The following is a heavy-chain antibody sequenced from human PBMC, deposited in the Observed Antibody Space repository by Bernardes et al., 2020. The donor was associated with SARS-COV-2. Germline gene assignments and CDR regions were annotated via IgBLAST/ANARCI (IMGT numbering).Heavy chain of an antibody. V-gene: IGHV4-59*04. CDR1: GGSISSHY. CDR2: IYYSGST. D-gene: IGHD3-22*01. J-gene: IGHJ4*02. Sequence: SETLSLTCTVSGGSISSHYWSWIRQPPGKGLEWIGNIYYSGSTYYNPSLKSRVTISVDTSKDQFSLKLSSVTAADTAVYYCARQGTGYYDSSGYPPLDYWGQGTLVTVSS. CDR3: ARQGTGYYDSSGYPPLDY.